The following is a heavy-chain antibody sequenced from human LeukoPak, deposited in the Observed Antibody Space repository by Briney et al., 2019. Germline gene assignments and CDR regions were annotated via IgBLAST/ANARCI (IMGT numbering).Heavy chain of an antibody. D-gene: IGHD3-10*01. J-gene: IGHJ4*02. CDR1: GFTFSSYS. Sequence: PGGSLRLSCAASGFTFSSYSMNWVRQAPGKGLEWVSSISSSSSNIYYADSVKGRSTISRDNAKNSLYLQMNSLRAEDTAVYYCARGRWFGRLFDYWGRGTLVTVSS. V-gene: IGHV3-21*06. CDR3: ARGRWFGRLFDY. CDR2: ISSSSSNI.